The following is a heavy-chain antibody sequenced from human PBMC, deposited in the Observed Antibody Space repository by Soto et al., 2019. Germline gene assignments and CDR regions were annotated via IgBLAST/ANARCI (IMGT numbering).Heavy chain of an antibody. J-gene: IGHJ4*02. D-gene: IGHD1-26*01. CDR1: GFTFSNYA. CDR2: FDISGSPT. CDR3: AKEFYPGATFDS. V-gene: IGHV3-23*01. Sequence: GGSLRLSCAASGFTFSNYAMSWVRQPPGKGLEWVSTFDISGSPTYYADSVKGRFTISRDNSKNTLYLQMNSLRAEDTAVYYCAKEFYPGATFDSWGQGISVTVSS.